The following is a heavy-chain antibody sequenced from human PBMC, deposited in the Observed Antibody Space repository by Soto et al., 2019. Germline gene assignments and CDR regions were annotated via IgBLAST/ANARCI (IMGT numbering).Heavy chain of an antibody. Sequence: SGTLSLTCFVSGDSINNTYWWSWVRQAPGKGLEWIGEIFHTGGKSYMPSLRGRITLSVDPSKNQFSLKLTSVTAADTAVYECARAGYCATDTCWDDFHYYNIAGWGQGPAVTGS. D-gene: IGHD1-1*01. CDR3: ARAGYCATDTCWDDFHYYNIAG. J-gene: IGHJ6*02. CDR2: IFHTGGK. V-gene: IGHV4-4*02. CDR1: GDSINNTYW.